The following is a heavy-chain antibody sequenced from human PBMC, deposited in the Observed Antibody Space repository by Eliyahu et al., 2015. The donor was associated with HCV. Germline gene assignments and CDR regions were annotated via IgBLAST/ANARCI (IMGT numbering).Heavy chain of an antibody. CDR3: AKDLVSSLKVRQQLEDRHEQNDY. D-gene: IGHD6-13*01. V-gene: IGHV3-23*01. CDR1: GFTFSSXA. Sequence: EVQLLESGGGLVQPGGSLRLSCAASGFTFSSXAXSWVRRAPGKGLEWVSAISGSGGSTYYADSVKGRFTISRDNSKNTLYLQMNSLRAEDTAVYYCAKDLVSSLKVRQQLEDRHEQNDYWGQGTLVTVSS. CDR2: ISGSGGST. J-gene: IGHJ4*02.